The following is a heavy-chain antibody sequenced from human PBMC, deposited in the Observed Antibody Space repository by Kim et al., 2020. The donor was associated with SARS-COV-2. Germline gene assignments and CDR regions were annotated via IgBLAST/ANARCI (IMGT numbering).Heavy chain of an antibody. CDR1: GGSISSGGYY. CDR2: IYYSGST. CDR3: ARERRVAVAANWFDP. J-gene: IGHJ5*02. V-gene: IGHV4-31*03. Sequence: SETLSLTCTVSGGSISSGGYYWSWIRQHPGKGLEWIGYIYYSGSTYYNPSLKSRVTISVDTSKNQFSLKLSSVTAADTAVYYCARERRVAVAANWFDPWGQGTLVTVSS. D-gene: IGHD6-19*01.